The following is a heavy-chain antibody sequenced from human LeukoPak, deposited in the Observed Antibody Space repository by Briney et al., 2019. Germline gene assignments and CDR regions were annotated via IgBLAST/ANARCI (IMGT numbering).Heavy chain of an antibody. J-gene: IGHJ4*02. Sequence: GGSLRLSCAASGFTFSGSAIHWVRQASGKGLEWVGRIRSKANSYATAYAASVKGRFTISRDDSKNTAHLQMNSMKTEDTAVYYCTGYTNYVGFDYWGQGTLVTVSS. CDR1: GFTFSGSA. CDR2: IRSKANSYAT. D-gene: IGHD4-11*01. CDR3: TGYTNYVGFDY. V-gene: IGHV3-73*01.